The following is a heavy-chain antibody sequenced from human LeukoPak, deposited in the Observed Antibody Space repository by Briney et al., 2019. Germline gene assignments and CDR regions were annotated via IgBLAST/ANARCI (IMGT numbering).Heavy chain of an antibody. Sequence: SETLSLTCAVYGGSFSGYQWRWLRHPPGRGLEWIGEINHRGSTNYNPSLKSRVTISVDTSKNQFSLKLSSVTAADTAVYYCARGKFTGYCSGGSCYSAAHFDYWGQGTLVTVSS. D-gene: IGHD2-15*01. CDR1: GGSFSGYQ. J-gene: IGHJ4*02. CDR2: INHRGST. CDR3: ARGKFTGYCSGGSCYSAAHFDY. V-gene: IGHV4-34*01.